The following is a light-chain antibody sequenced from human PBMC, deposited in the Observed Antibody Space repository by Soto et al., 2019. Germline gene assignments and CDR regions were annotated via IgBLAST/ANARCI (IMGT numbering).Light chain of an antibody. CDR2: GAS. CDR1: QSVSSSY. V-gene: IGKV3-20*01. J-gene: IGKJ1*01. Sequence: EIGCTQAPGTLSLSPGERATLSCRASQSVSSSYLAWYQQKPGQAPRLLIYGASSRATGIPDRFSGSGSGTDFTLTISRLEPEDFAVYYCQQYGSSPWTFGQGTKVDI. CDR3: QQYGSSPWT.